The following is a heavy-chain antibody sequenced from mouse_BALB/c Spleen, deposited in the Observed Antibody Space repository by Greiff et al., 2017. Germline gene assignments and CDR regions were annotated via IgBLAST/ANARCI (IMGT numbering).Heavy chain of an antibody. CDR2: ISSGSSTI. CDR3: ARSVVANPYFDY. D-gene: IGHD1-1*01. Sequence: EVQGVESGGGLVQPGGSRKLSCAASGFTFSSFGMNWVRQAPEKGLEWVAYISSGSSTIYYADTVKGRFTISRDNPKNTLFLQMTSLRSEDTAMYYCARSVVANPYFDYWGQGTTLTVSS. J-gene: IGHJ2*01. V-gene: IGHV5-17*02. CDR1: GFTFSSFG.